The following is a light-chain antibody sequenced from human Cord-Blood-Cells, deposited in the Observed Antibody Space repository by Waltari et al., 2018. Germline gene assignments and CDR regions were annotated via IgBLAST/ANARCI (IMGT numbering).Light chain of an antibody. J-gene: IGLJ1*01. CDR1: ALPKTY. V-gene: IGLV3-25*03. Sequence: SYELTQSPSVSVSPGQTARLTCSGDALPKTYADWYQQKPGQAPVLVIYKDSERPSGIPERFSGSSSGTTVTLTISGVQAEDEADYYCQSADSSGTYLYVFGTGTKVTVL. CDR3: QSADSSGTYLYV. CDR2: KDS.